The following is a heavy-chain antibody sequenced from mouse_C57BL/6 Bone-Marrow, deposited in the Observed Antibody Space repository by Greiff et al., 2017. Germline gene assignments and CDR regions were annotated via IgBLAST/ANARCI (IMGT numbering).Heavy chain of an antibody. Sequence: QVQLQQSGAELMKPGASVKLSCKATGYTFTGYWIEWVKQRPGHGLEWIGEILPGSGSTNYNEKFKGQATFTADTSSNTAYMQLSSLTTEDAAIXYCARRGQITTVVVDYLDYWGQGTTLTVSS. CDR1: GYTFTGYW. V-gene: IGHV1-9*01. CDR2: ILPGSGST. CDR3: ARRGQITTVVVDYLDY. D-gene: IGHD1-1*01. J-gene: IGHJ2*01.